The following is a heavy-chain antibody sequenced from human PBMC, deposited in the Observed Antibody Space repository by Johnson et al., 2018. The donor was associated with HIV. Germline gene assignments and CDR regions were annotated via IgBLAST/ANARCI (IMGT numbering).Heavy chain of an antibody. V-gene: IGHV3-30-3*01. CDR3: ARTTYSSPGAFDI. CDR2: ISYDGSNK. J-gene: IGHJ3*02. CDR1: GFTFSSYA. Sequence: QVQLVESGGGVVQPGRSLRLSCAASGFTFSSYAMSWVRQAPAKGLEWVASISYDGSNKYYADSVKGRFTISRDNSKNTLYLQMNSLRAEDTAVYYCARTTYSSPGAFDIWGQGTMVTVSS. D-gene: IGHD6-19*01.